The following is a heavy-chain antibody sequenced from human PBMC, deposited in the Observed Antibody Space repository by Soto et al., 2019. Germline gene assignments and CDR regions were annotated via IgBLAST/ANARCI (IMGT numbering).Heavy chain of an antibody. J-gene: IGHJ2*01. D-gene: IGHD6-13*01. CDR3: AAIAAVGTISHWYFDL. Sequence: EVQLVETGGGLIQPGGSLRLSCAASGFTVSSNYMSWVRQAPGKGLEWVSVIYSDGNTYYADSVKGRFTTSRDNSKNTLYLQMNSLRAEDSAVYYCAAIAAVGTISHWYFDLWGRGTHVTVS. V-gene: IGHV3-53*02. CDR1: GFTVSSNY. CDR2: IYSDGNT.